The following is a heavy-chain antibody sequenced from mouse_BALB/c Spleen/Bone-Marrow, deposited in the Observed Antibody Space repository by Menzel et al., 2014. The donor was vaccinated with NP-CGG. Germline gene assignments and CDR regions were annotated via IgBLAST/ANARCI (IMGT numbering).Heavy chain of an antibody. CDR2: INPYNDGT. CDR3: ARRPSFYGSSYGAMDY. D-gene: IGHD1-1*01. J-gene: IGHJ4*01. V-gene: IGHV1-14*01. Sequence: SGPELVKPGASVKMSCKASGYTFTNYVMHWEKQKPGQGLERIGYINPYNDGTKYNEKFKGKATLTSDKSSGTAYMELSSLTSEDSAVYYCARRPSFYGSSYGAMDYWGQGTSVTVSS. CDR1: GYTFTNYV.